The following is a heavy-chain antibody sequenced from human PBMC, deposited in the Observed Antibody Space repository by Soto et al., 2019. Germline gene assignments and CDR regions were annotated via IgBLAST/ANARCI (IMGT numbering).Heavy chain of an antibody. CDR1: GGSISSSSYY. CDR2: IYYSGST. CDR3: ARRYYDILTGYQTFDY. J-gene: IGHJ4*02. D-gene: IGHD3-9*01. V-gene: IGHV4-39*01. Sequence: PSETLSLTCTVSGGSISSSSYYWGWIRQPPGKGLEWIGSIYYSGSTYYNPSHKSRVTISVDTSKNQFSLKLSSVTAADTAVYYCARRYYDILTGYQTFDYWGQGTLVTVSS.